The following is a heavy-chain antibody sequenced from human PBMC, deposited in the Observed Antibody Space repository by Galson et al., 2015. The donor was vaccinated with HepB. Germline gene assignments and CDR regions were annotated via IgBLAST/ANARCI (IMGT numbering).Heavy chain of an antibody. CDR3: ARDLWFGELSNDY. J-gene: IGHJ4*02. CDR2: IWYDGSNK. V-gene: IGHV3-33*01. CDR1: GFTFSSYG. Sequence: SLRLSCAASGFTFSSYGMHWVRQAPGKGLEWVAVIWYDGSNKYYADSVKGRFTISRDNSKNTLCLQMNSLRAEDTAVYYCARDLWFGELSNDYWGQGTLVTVSS. D-gene: IGHD3-10*01.